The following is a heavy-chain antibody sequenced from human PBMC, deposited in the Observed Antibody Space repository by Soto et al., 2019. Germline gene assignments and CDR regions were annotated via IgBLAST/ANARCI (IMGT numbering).Heavy chain of an antibody. D-gene: IGHD6-13*01. V-gene: IGHV6-1*01. Sequence: SQTLSLTCAISGDSVSSDNAAWDWIRQSPSRGLEWLGRTYYRSKWSKWYHEYAVSMKSRITINPDTSKNQFSLQMNSVTPEDTAVYYCAGEPPGSWYTWGQGTLVTVSS. CDR1: GDSVSSDNAA. CDR3: AGEPPGSWYT. J-gene: IGHJ4*02. CDR2: TYYRSKWSKWYH.